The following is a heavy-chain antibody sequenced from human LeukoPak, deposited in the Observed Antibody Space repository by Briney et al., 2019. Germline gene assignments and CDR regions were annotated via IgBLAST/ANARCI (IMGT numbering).Heavy chain of an antibody. D-gene: IGHD3-22*01. Sequence: PGGSLRLSCAASGFTFSDYYMSWIRQAPGKGLEWVSYISSSGSTIYYADSVKGRFTISRDNAKNSLYLQMNSLRAEDTAVYYCAKSAKYYYDSSGSRGAFDIWGQGTMVTVSS. J-gene: IGHJ3*02. CDR2: ISSSGSTI. V-gene: IGHV3-11*01. CDR1: GFTFSDYY. CDR3: AKSAKYYYDSSGSRGAFDI.